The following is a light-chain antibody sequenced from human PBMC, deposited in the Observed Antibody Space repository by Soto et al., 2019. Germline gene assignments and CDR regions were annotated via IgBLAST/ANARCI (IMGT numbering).Light chain of an antibody. V-gene: IGKV1-5*01. CDR2: EAS. Sequence: DIQMTQSPSSLSASVGDRVTITCRASQNIGRLLAWYQQKPGKAPKFLIYEASTLESGFPSRVSGSGSGTQFTLTLRRPQADDFATYHRQQYLSWTFGQGTRVEVK. CDR1: QNIGRL. J-gene: IGKJ1*01. CDR3: QQYLSWT.